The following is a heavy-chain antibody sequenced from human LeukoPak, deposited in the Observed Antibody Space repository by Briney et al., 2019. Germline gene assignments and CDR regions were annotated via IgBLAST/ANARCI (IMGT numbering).Heavy chain of an antibody. CDR2: IYTSGST. Sequence: SETLSLTCTVSGGSISSYYWSWIRQPAGKGLEWIGRIYTSGSTNYNPSLKSRVTMSVDTSKNQFSLKLSSVTAADTAVYYWASTGLYYDSSGYYPDSCWYFDLWGRGTLVTVSS. V-gene: IGHV4-4*07. D-gene: IGHD3-22*01. CDR1: GGSISSYY. CDR3: ASTGLYYDSSGYYPDSCWYFDL. J-gene: IGHJ2*01.